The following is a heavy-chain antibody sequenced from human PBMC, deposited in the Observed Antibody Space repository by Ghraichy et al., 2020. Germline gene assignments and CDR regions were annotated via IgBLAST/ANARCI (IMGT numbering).Heavy chain of an antibody. Sequence: SETLSLTCTVSGGSVSSGSYYWSWIRQPPGKGLEWIGYIYYSGSTNYNPSLKSRVTISVDTSKNQFSLKLSSVTAADTAVYYCARGRFLEWLSSFRRSPDYYYMDVWGKGTTVTVSS. V-gene: IGHV4-61*01. CDR3: ARGRFLEWLSSFRRSPDYYYMDV. D-gene: IGHD3-3*01. J-gene: IGHJ6*03. CDR2: IYYSGST. CDR1: GGSVSSGSYY.